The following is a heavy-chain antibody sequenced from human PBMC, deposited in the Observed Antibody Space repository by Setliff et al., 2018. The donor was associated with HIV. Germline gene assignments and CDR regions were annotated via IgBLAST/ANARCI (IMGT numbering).Heavy chain of an antibody. Sequence: LSLTCTVSGGSISSSSYYWGWIRQPPGKGLEWIGSIYYSGSTYYNPSLKSRVTISVDTSKNQFSLKLSSVTAADTAVYYGARRGAYYDILTGYRSHYFDYWGQGTLVTVSS. CDR2: IYYSGST. CDR1: GGSISSSSYY. V-gene: IGHV4-39*01. D-gene: IGHD3-9*01. J-gene: IGHJ4*02. CDR3: ARRGAYYDILTGYRSHYFDY.